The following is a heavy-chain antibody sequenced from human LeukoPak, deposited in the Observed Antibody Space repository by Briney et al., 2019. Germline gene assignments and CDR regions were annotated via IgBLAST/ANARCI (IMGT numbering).Heavy chain of an antibody. Sequence: GGSLRLSCAASGFTFNTFNMNWVRQAPGKGLEWVSSITSGGDYIYYADSAKGRFTTSRDNAKNLLSLQLNSLRVEDTAVYYCARGHYDVLAASYKWTPDYWGQGTLVTVSS. CDR2: ITSGGDYI. V-gene: IGHV3-21*01. J-gene: IGHJ4*02. D-gene: IGHD3-9*01. CDR1: GFTFNTFN. CDR3: ARGHYDVLAASYKWTPDY.